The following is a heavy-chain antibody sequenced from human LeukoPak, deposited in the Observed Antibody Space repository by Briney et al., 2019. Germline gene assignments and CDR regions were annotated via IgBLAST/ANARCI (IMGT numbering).Heavy chain of an antibody. CDR3: ARVGATYSGDP. CDR2: IDPNSGAT. D-gene: IGHD1-26*01. V-gene: IGHV1-2*02. Sequence: ASVKVSCKASGYTFTDYHIHWVRQAPGQGLEWMAWIDPNSGATNYAQKFQGRITMTRDTSISTAYVELSRLRSDDTAVYYCARVGATYSGDPWGQGTLVTVSS. CDR1: GYTFTDYH. J-gene: IGHJ5*02.